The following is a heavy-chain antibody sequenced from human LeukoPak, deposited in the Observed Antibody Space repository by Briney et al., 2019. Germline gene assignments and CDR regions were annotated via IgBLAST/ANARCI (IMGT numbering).Heavy chain of an antibody. V-gene: IGHV4-59*01. CDR3: ARVDPDSSSTLEVFDY. Sequence: SETLSLTCTVSGGSISNYYWNWIRHPPGKGLEWIGHIYYSGSTMYNPSLKSRVTISVDTSKNQFSLKLSSVTAADTAVYYCARVDPDSSSTLEVFDYWGQGTLVTVSS. CDR2: IYYSGST. D-gene: IGHD6-6*01. CDR1: GGSISNYY. J-gene: IGHJ4*02.